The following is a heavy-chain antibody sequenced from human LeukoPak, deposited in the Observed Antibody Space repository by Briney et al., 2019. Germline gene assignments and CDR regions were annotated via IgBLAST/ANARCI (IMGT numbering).Heavy chain of an antibody. CDR1: GFTFSDYA. D-gene: IGHD1-1*01. J-gene: IGHJ4*02. Sequence: PGGSLRLPCAASGFTFSDYAIHWVRQAPGKGLGWVSTINGNGNTPYYAGSVKGRFTISRDNSKDTVYLQMNNLRADDTAVYYCAKSKPPHGVTTTFDYWGQGTLVTVSS. CDR3: AKSKPPHGVTTTFDY. V-gene: IGHV3-23*01. CDR2: INGNGNTP.